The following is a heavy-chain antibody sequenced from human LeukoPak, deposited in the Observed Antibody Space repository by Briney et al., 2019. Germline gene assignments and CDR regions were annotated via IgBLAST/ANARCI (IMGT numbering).Heavy chain of an antibody. CDR2: ITTSSSYI. J-gene: IGHJ3*02. V-gene: IGHV3-21*01. Sequence: GGSLRLSCAASGFTFSSYEMNWVRQAPGKGLEWVSSITTSSSYIYYADSVKGRFTISRDNAKDSLYLHMNSLRAEDTAVYYCARYRFVVGATDSFDIWGQGTMVTVSS. CDR1: GFTFSSYE. D-gene: IGHD1-26*01. CDR3: ARYRFVVGATDSFDI.